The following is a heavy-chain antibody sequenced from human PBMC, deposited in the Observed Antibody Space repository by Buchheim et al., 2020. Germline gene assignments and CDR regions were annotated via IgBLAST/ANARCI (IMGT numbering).Heavy chain of an antibody. J-gene: IGHJ4*02. CDR2: MNVNTGRT. V-gene: IGHV1-8*01. D-gene: IGHD5-12*01. CDR1: GYTFTSHD. CDR3: ARAHRQWLRNFDY. Sequence: QVQLVQSGAEMQKPGASVRVSCQASGYTFTSHDINWTRQATGQGPEWLGWMNVNTGRTGYAHNFQGRIIMTRNTSIDTAYMELSSLRSDDTAVYYCARAHRQWLRNFDYWGQGT.